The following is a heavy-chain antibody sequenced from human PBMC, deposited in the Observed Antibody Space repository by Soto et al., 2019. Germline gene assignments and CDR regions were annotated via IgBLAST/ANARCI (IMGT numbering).Heavy chain of an antibody. J-gene: IGHJ4*02. V-gene: IGHV4-34*01. CDR2: INHSGST. CDR3: ARGLWGDYIWGSYRYTLDY. Sequence: SETLSLTCAFYGGSFSGYYWSLIRQPPGKGLEWIGEINHSGSTNYNPSLKSRVTISVDTSKNQFSLKLSSVTAAGTAVYYCARGLWGDYIWGSYRYTLDYWGQGTLVTVSS. CDR1: GGSFSGYY. D-gene: IGHD3-16*02.